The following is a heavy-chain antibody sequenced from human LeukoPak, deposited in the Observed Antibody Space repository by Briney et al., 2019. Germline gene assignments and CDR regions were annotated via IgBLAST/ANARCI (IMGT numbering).Heavy chain of an antibody. CDR3: AREGGHDILTVNNWFDP. V-gene: IGHV1-2*02. J-gene: IGHJ5*02. D-gene: IGHD3-9*01. Sequence: ASVKVSCKASGYTFTGYYMHWVRQAPGQGLEWMGWINPNSGDTNYAQKFQGRVTMTRDTSISTAYMELSRLRSDDTAVYYCAREGGHDILTVNNWFDPWGQGTLVTVSS. CDR1: GYTFTGYY. CDR2: INPNSGDT.